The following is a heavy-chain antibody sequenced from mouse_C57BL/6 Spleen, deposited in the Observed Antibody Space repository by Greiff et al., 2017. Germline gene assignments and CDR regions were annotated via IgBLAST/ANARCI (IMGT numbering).Heavy chain of an antibody. D-gene: IGHD2-3*01. CDR2: IYPGDGDT. CDR1: GYAFSSSW. Sequence: QVQLQQSGPELVKPGASVKISCKASGYAFSSSWMNWVKQRPGKGLEWIGRIYPGDGDTNYNGKFKGKATLTADKSSSTAYMQLSSLTSEDSAVYFCAREEGYYPFAYWGQGTLVTVSA. J-gene: IGHJ3*01. CDR3: AREEGYYPFAY. V-gene: IGHV1-82*01.